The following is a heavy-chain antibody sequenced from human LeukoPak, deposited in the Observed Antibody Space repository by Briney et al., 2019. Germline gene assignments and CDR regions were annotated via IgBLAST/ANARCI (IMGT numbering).Heavy chain of an antibody. Sequence: SCKASGGTFSSYGMSWVRQAPGKGLEWVSTVSGSGDGTYYADSVKGRVTISRDNSKNILYLQMNSLRAEDTATYYCAKDRGYTYGWVDYWGQGTLVTVSS. V-gene: IGHV3-23*01. CDR2: VSGSGDGT. CDR1: GGTFSSYG. J-gene: IGHJ4*02. CDR3: AKDRGYTYGWVDY. D-gene: IGHD5-18*01.